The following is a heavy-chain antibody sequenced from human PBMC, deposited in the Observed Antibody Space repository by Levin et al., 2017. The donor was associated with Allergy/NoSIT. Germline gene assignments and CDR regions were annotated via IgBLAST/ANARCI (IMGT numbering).Heavy chain of an antibody. D-gene: IGHD3-10*01. CDR3: ARAGVRGVTY. V-gene: IGHV4-34*01. CDR1: GGSFSGYY. Sequence: ETLSLTCAVYGGSFSGYYWSWIRQPPGKGLEWIGEINHSGSTNYNPSLKSRVTISVDTSKNQFSLKLSSVTAADTAVYYCARAGVRGVTYWGQGTLVTVSS. CDR2: INHSGST. J-gene: IGHJ4*02.